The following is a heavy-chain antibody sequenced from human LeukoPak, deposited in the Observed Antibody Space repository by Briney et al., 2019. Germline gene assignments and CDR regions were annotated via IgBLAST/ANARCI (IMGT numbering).Heavy chain of an antibody. CDR2: INAGNGNT. V-gene: IGHV1-3*03. D-gene: IGHD3-10*01. CDR3: ARGGYYGSGSSYYYYYMDV. J-gene: IGHJ6*03. CDR1: GYTFTSYA. Sequence: ASVKVSCKASGYTFTSYAMHWVRQAPGQRLEWMGWINAGNGNTKYSQEFQGRVTITRDTSASTAYMELSSLRSEDMAVYYCARGGYYGSGSSYYYYYMDVWGKGTTVTVSS.